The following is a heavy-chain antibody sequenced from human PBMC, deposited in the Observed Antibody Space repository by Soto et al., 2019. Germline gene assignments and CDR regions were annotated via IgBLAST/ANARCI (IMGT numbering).Heavy chain of an antibody. CDR1: GGSLSGYY. J-gene: IGHJ5*01. V-gene: IGHV4-34*01. CDR3: VQKTEYCSGATCHIPRFDF. Sequence: SETLSLTCGVYGGSLSGYYWGWIRQPPGKGLEWVGEIHFGGSTNYNPSLKSRVTISVDSSKNQFSLQLRSLTAASTAVYFWVQKTEYCSGATCHIPRFDFWSQGTLVTVSS. CDR2: IHFGGST. D-gene: IGHD2-15*01.